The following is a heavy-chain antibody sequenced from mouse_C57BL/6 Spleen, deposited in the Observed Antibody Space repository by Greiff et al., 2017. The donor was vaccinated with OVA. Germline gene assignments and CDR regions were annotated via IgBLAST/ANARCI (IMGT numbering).Heavy chain of an antibody. Sequence: QVQLKESGAELVKPGASVKLSCKASGYTFTSYWMQWVKQRPGQGLEWIGEIDPSDSYTNYNQKFKGKATLTVDTSSSTAYMQLSSLTSEDSAVYYCARWNNSGWFAYWGQGTLVTVSA. CDR3: ARWNNSGWFAY. V-gene: IGHV1-50*01. D-gene: IGHD1-3*01. CDR2: IDPSDSYT. CDR1: GYTFTSYW. J-gene: IGHJ3*01.